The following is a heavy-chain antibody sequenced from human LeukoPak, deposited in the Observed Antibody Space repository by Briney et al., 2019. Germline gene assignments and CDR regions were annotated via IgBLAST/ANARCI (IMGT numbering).Heavy chain of an antibody. CDR2: ISGSGSNT. V-gene: IGHV3-23*01. CDR1: GFTFSNYA. J-gene: IGHJ6*04. Sequence: GGSLRLSCTASGFTFSNYAMNWVRRAPGKGLEWVSAISGSGSNTYYTDSVKDRFTISRDNSKNSLYLQMNSLRPKDTAVYYCAKSQREACCYGMDVWGKGTTVTVSS. CDR3: AKSQREACCYGMDV. D-gene: IGHD1-26*01.